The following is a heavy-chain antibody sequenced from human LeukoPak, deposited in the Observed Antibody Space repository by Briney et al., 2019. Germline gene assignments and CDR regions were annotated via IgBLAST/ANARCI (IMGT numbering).Heavy chain of an antibody. CDR3: ARQDYSSSSYYFDY. J-gene: IGHJ4*02. CDR1: GGSISSYY. D-gene: IGHD6-13*01. CDR2: IYTSGST. Sequence: SETLSPTCTVSGGSISSYYWSWIRQPAGKGLEWIGRIYTSGSTNYNPSLKSRVTMSVDRSKNHFSLKLSSVTAADTALYYCARQDYSSSSYYFDYWGQGTLVTVSS. V-gene: IGHV4-4*07.